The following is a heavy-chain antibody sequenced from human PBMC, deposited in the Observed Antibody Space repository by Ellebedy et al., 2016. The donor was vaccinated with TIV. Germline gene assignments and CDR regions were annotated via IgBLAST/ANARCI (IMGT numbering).Heavy chain of an antibody. CDR1: GFTFSIYG. Sequence: GGSLRLXXAASGFTFSIYGMHWVRQAPGKGLEWVAVISYDGSNIYYADSVEGRFTISRDNSQNTLYLQMNSLRAEDTAVYYCAKESREGGGWHYFDYWGQGTLVTVSS. J-gene: IGHJ4*02. V-gene: IGHV3-30*18. D-gene: IGHD6-19*01. CDR2: ISYDGSNI. CDR3: AKESREGGGWHYFDY.